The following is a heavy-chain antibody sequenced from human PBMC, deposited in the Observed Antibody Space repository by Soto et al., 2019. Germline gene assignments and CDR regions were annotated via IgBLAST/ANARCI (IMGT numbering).Heavy chain of an antibody. CDR1: GGTFSSYA. D-gene: IGHD5-12*01. V-gene: IGHV1-69*01. CDR2: IISIFGTA. Sequence: QVQLVQSGAEVKKPGYSVKVSCKASGGTFSSYAISWVRQAPGQGLEWMGGIISIFGTANYAQKFQGRVTSTADESTSTAYRELSSLRSEDTAVYYCARRWMATLPYDAFDIWGQGTMVTVSS. CDR3: ARRWMATLPYDAFDI. J-gene: IGHJ3*02.